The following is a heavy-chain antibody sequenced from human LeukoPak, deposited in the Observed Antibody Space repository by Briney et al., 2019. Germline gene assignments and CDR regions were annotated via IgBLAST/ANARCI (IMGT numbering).Heavy chain of an antibody. Sequence: PGGSLRLSCAASGFTFSSYAMSWVRQAPGKGLEWVSAISGSGGSTYYADSVEGRFTISRDNPKNTLYLQMNSLRAEDTAVYYCAKDFRRWLQFGAFDIWGQGTMVTVSS. CDR1: GFTFSSYA. CDR2: ISGSGGST. J-gene: IGHJ3*02. CDR3: AKDFRRWLQFGAFDI. D-gene: IGHD5-24*01. V-gene: IGHV3-23*01.